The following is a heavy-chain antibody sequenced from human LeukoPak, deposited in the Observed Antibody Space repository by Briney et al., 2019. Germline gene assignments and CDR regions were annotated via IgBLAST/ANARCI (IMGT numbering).Heavy chain of an antibody. D-gene: IGHD6-13*01. Sequence: GGSLRLSCAASGFTFSSYSMNWVRQAPGKGLEWVSYISSSSSTIYYADSVKGRFTISRDTSNDTLYLQMNSLRTEDTAVYYCARVFRPYSSSWYSLFEYWGQGTLVTVSS. CDR1: GFTFSSYS. V-gene: IGHV3-48*01. J-gene: IGHJ4*02. CDR2: ISSSSSTI. CDR3: ARVFRPYSSSWYSLFEY.